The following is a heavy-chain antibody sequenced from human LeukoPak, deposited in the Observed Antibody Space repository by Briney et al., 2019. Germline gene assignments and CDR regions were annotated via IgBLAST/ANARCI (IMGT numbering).Heavy chain of an antibody. Sequence: GGSLRLSCAASGFTFSSYEMNWVRQAPGKGLEWVSYISSSGSTIYYADSVKGRFTISRDNSKNTLYLQMNSLRAEDTAVYYCAKDSSGWYLGAFDIWGQGTMVTVSS. V-gene: IGHV3-48*03. CDR1: GFTFSSYE. D-gene: IGHD6-19*01. CDR2: ISSSGSTI. J-gene: IGHJ3*02. CDR3: AKDSSGWYLGAFDI.